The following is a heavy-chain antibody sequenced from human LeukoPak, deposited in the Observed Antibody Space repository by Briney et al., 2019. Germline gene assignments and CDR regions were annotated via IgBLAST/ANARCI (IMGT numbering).Heavy chain of an antibody. CDR3: ARDLGDLSFDY. CDR2: IYHSGST. D-gene: IGHD4-17*01. V-gene: IGHV4-39*07. J-gene: IGHJ4*02. Sequence: SQTLSLTCTVSGGSVSSGSYYWGWIRQPPGKGLEGIGSIYHSGSTYYNPSLKSRVTISVDTSKNQFSLKLSSVTAADTAVYYCARDLGDLSFDYWGQGTLVTVSS. CDR1: GGSVSSGSYY.